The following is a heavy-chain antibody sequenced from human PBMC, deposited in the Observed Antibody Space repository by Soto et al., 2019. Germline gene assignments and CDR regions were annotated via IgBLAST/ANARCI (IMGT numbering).Heavy chain of an antibody. D-gene: IGHD1-1*01. CDR1: GFIFSDYS. Sequence: EVQILESGGGLVLPGGSLRLSCAASGFIFSDYSMSWVRQAPGKGLEWVSGISGRGGSTYYADSVKGRFTISRDSSRNTLFLQMNSLRAEDTALYFCARSSGDTWEQYYFDYWGQGTLVPVSS. CDR2: ISGRGGST. CDR3: ARSSGDTWEQYYFDY. J-gene: IGHJ4*02. V-gene: IGHV3-23*01.